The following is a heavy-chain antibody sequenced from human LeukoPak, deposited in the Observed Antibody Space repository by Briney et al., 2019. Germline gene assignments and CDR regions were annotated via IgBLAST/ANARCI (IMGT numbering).Heavy chain of an antibody. J-gene: IGHJ4*02. CDR2: IYYTGST. D-gene: IGHD3-3*01. CDR3: ARASITIFGVADFDY. Sequence: SETLSLTCTVSGGSISSYYWSWIRQPPGKGLEWIGYIYYTGSTKYNPSLKSRVTISLDTSKNQFSLKMSSVTAADTAVYYCARASITIFGVADFDYWGQGTLVTVSS. CDR1: GGSISSYY. V-gene: IGHV4-59*01.